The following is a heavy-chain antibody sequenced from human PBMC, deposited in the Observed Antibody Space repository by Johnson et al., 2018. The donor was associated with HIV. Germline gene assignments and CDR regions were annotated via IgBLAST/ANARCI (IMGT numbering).Heavy chain of an antibody. Sequence: QVQLVESGGGVVQPGRSLRLSCVASGFTFRARQAPGKGLEWVAVIAYDGSEKYYVDSVKGRFTISRDNAKNSLYLQMNSLRAEDTAVYYCARRRGYSYGLTWGGYAFDIWGQGTMVTVSS. J-gene: IGHJ3*02. CDR3: ARRRGYSYGLTWGGYAFDI. V-gene: IGHV3-33*08. CDR2: IAYDGSEK. CDR1: GFTFR. D-gene: IGHD5-18*01.